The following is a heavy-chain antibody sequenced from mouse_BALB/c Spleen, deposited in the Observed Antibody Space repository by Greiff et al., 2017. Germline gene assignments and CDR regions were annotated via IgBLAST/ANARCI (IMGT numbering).Heavy chain of an antibody. Sequence: VQLHQPGAELVKPGASVKLSCKASGYTFTSYWMHWVKQRPGQGLEWIGEINPSNGRTNYNEKFKSKATLTVDKSSSTAYMQLSSLTSEDSAVYYCARWVLQGDWFAYWGQGTLVTVSA. V-gene: IGHV1S81*02. D-gene: IGHD2-3*01. CDR1: GYTFTSYW. J-gene: IGHJ3*01. CDR2: INPSNGRT. CDR3: ARWVLQGDWFAY.